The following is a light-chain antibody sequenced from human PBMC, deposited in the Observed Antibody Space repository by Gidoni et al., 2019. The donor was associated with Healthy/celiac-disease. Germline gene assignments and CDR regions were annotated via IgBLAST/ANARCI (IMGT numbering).Light chain of an antibody. CDR2: GAS. Sequence: EILLTQSPGTLSLSPGERATLSCSASQSVSSSYLAWYQQKPGQAPRLLIYGASSRATGIPDRFSGSGSGTDFTLTISRLEPEDFAVYYCQQYGSSPPYTFGQGTKLEIK. V-gene: IGKV3-20*01. CDR1: QSVSSSY. J-gene: IGKJ2*01. CDR3: QQYGSSPPYT.